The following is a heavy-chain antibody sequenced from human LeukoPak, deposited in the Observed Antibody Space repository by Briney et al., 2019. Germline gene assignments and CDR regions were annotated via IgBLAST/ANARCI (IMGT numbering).Heavy chain of an antibody. CDR3: ASLNWNDVYYYYYYYMDV. J-gene: IGHJ6*03. V-gene: IGHV3-7*01. Sequence: GGSLRLSCAAFRFALSSYGMHWVRQAPGKGLEWVANIKQDGSEKYYVDSVKGRFTISRDNAKNSLYLQMNSLRAEDTAVYYCASLNWNDVYYYYYYYMDVWGKGTTVTVSS. CDR1: RFALSSYG. CDR2: IKQDGSEK. D-gene: IGHD1-1*01.